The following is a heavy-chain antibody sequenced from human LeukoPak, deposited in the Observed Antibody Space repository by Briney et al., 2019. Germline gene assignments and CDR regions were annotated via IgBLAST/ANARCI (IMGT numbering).Heavy chain of an antibody. J-gene: IGHJ4*02. D-gene: IGHD1-1*01. CDR1: GFTFSSYW. Sequence: GGSLRLSCAASGFTFSSYWMSWVRQAPGRGLEWVANIKPDGSEKYYVDSVKGQSTISRDNAKNSLYLQMNSLRVEDTAVYYCARGNWDLDYWGQGTPVTVSS. CDR3: ARGNWDLDY. CDR2: IKPDGSEK. V-gene: IGHV3-7*04.